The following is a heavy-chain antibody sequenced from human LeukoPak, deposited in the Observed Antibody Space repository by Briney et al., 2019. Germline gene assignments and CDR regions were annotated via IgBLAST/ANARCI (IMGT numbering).Heavy chain of an antibody. CDR2: IYSGGST. Sequence: GGSLRLSCAASGFTVSSNYMSWVRQAPGKGLAWVSVIYSGGSTYYADSVKGQFTISRDISKNTLYLQMNSLRAADTAVYYCAGLTTTPPLDYYMDVWGKGTTVTVSS. CDR1: GFTVSSNY. J-gene: IGHJ6*03. CDR3: AGLTTTPPLDYYMDV. D-gene: IGHD4-17*01. V-gene: IGHV3-66*02.